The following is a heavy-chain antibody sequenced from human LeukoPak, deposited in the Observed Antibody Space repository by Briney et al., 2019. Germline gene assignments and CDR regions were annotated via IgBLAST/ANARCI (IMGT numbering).Heavy chain of an antibody. CDR2: ISVYNGNT. V-gene: IGHV1-18*01. CDR3: GRDLDIVVALAAPRHYGMDV. D-gene: IGHD2-2*01. Sequence: ASVKVSCKSSGYTFTHYGIRWVRQAPGQGLEWMGWISVYNGNTNYVQKLQGRVTMTRDTSTSTAYMELRSLRSDDTAVYYCGRDLDIVVALAAPRHYGMDVWGEGTTVTVSS. CDR1: GYTFTHYG. J-gene: IGHJ6*04.